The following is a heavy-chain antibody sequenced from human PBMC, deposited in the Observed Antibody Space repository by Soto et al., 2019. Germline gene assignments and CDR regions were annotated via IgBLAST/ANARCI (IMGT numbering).Heavy chain of an antibody. D-gene: IGHD3-22*01. CDR2: FIPLFGTA. CDR1: GRPFSSYA. CDR3: ASEDYYGCSCYYSYCDY. V-gene: IGHV1-69*06. J-gene: IGHJ4*02. Sequence: SVKVSCKASGRPFSSYAISWVRQAPGQGLEWMGGFIPLFGTATYAQKFQGRVTITADKSTSTAYMELSSLRSEHTAVYYGASEDYYGCSCYYSYCDYWGQRTMFAV.